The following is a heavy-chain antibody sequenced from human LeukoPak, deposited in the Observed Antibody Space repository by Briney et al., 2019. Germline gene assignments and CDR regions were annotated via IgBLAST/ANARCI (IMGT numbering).Heavy chain of an antibody. V-gene: IGHV5-51*01. Sequence: RGESLKISCKGSGYSFSNYWIGWVRQMPGKGLEWMGIIYPGDFNTRYSPSFQGQVTISADKSIGTAYLQWSSLKASDTAMYYCARFYDSSGYSPVAYWGQGTLVTVSS. CDR3: ARFYDSSGYSPVAY. CDR1: GYSFSNYW. D-gene: IGHD3-22*01. CDR2: IYPGDFNT. J-gene: IGHJ4*02.